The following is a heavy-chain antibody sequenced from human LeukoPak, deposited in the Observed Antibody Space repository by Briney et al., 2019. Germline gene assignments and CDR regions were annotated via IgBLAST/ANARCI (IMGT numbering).Heavy chain of an antibody. CDR1: GFTFSSYA. D-gene: IGHD3-16*01. CDR2: ISYDGSNK. J-gene: IGHJ3*02. CDR3: ARDYDYVWGSWAFDI. Sequence: GGSLRLSCAASGFTFSSYAMHWVRQAPGKGLEWVAVISYDGSNKYYADSVKGRFTISRDNSKNTLYLQMNSLRAEDTAVYYCARDYDYVWGSWAFDIWGQGTMVTVSS. V-gene: IGHV3-30-3*01.